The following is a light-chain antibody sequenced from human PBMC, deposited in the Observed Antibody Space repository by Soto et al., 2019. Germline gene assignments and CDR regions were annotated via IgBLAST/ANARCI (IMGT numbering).Light chain of an antibody. J-gene: IGLJ1*01. CDR3: NSYTSSSTYV. V-gene: IGLV2-14*03. Sequence: QSVLTQPVSVSGSPGQSITISCTGTSGDVGGCNYVSWYQQHPGKAPKLMIYDVSNRPSGVSNRFSGSKSGNTASLTISGLQAEDEADYYCNSYTSSSTYVFGTGTKVTVL. CDR1: SGDVGGCNY. CDR2: DVS.